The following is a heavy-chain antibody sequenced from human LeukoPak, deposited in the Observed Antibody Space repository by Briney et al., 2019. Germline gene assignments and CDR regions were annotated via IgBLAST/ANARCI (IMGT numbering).Heavy chain of an antibody. CDR1: GGSFSGYY. CDR3: ARDPRGIFDSSGY. Sequence: SETVSLTCAVYGGSFSGYYWSWFRQPPGKGLEWIGEINHSGSTNYNPSLKSRVTISVDTSKNQFSLKLSSVTAADTAVYYCARDPRGIFDSSGYWGQGTLVTVSS. D-gene: IGHD3-22*01. J-gene: IGHJ4*02. V-gene: IGHV4-34*01. CDR2: INHSGST.